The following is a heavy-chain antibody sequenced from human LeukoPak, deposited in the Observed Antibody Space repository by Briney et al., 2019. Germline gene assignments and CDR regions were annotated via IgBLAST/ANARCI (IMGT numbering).Heavy chain of an antibody. CDR2: ISYDGSNK. CDR1: GFTFSSYG. CDR3: AKDLEYSSSSRIVYYYYGMDV. V-gene: IGHV3-30*18. Sequence: GRSLRLSCAASGFTFSSYGMHWVRQAPGKGLEWVAFISYDGSNKYYADSVKGRFTISRDNSKNTLYLQMNSLRAEDTAVYYCAKDLEYSSSSRIVYYYYGMDVWGQGTTVTVSS. J-gene: IGHJ6*02. D-gene: IGHD6-6*01.